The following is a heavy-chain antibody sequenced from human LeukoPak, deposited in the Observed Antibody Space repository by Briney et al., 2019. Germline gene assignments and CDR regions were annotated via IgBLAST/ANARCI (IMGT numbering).Heavy chain of an antibody. V-gene: IGHV4-38-2*01. J-gene: IGHJ4*02. D-gene: IGHD3-22*01. CDR2: IYHSGST. CDR3: ARIPCYYDSSGYYYVDY. Sequence: SETLSLTCAVSGYSISSGYYWGWIRQPPGKGLEWIGSIYHSGSTYYNPSLKSRVTISVDTSKNQFSLKLSSVTAADTAVYYCARIPCYYDSSGYYYVDYWGQGTLVTVSS. CDR1: GYSISSGYY.